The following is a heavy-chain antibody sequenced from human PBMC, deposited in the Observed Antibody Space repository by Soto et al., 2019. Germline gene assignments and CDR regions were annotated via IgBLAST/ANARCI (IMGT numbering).Heavy chain of an antibody. V-gene: IGHV3-21*01. CDR1: GFTFSSYS. D-gene: IGHD5-18*01. CDR2: ISSSSSYI. CDR3: AREGRGDTAMSSGDWFDP. Sequence: GGSLRLSCAASGFTFSSYSMNWVRQAPGKGLEWVSSISSSSSYIYYADSVKGRFTISRDNAKNSLYLQMNSLRAEDTAVYYCAREGRGDTAMSSGDWFDPWGQGTLVTVSS. J-gene: IGHJ5*02.